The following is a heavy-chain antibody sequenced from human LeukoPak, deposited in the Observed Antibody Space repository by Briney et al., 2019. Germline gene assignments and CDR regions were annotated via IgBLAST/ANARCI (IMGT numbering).Heavy chain of an antibody. Sequence: GASVKVSCKASGYTFTRYYMHWLRQAPGQGLGWMGIINPSGGSTSYAQKFQARVTMTRDMSTSTVYMELSSLRSEDTAVYYCASLPYSSGWSGAFDIWGQGTMVTVSS. CDR3: ASLPYSSGWSGAFDI. D-gene: IGHD6-19*01. J-gene: IGHJ3*02. CDR1: GYTFTRYY. V-gene: IGHV1-46*01. CDR2: INPSGGST.